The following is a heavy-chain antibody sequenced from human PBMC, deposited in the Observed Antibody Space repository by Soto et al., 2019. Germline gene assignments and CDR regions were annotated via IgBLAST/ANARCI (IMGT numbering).Heavy chain of an antibody. V-gene: IGHV3-7*01. Sequence: EVQLVESGGDLVQPGGSLRLSCAASGFIFSNYWMTWVRQAPGKGLEWVGGIQETGGEKQYGDSVKGRFTISRDNARNVVYLQMNSLRGEDTAVYYCARDPYNRDDSGYGMDVWGQGTTVIV. CDR3: ARDPYNRDDSGYGMDV. CDR1: GFIFSNYW. CDR2: IQETGGEK. D-gene: IGHD1-20*01. J-gene: IGHJ6*02.